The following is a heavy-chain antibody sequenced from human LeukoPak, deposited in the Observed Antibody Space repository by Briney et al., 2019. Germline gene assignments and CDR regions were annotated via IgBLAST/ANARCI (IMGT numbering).Heavy chain of an antibody. J-gene: IGHJ3*02. CDR3: ARVEHCSSTSCAASAFDI. Sequence: SQTLSLTCTVSGGSISSGGYYWSWIRQHPGKGLEWIGYIYYSGSTYYNPSLKSRVTISVDTSKNQFSLKLSSVTAADTAVYYCARVEHCSSTSCAASAFDIWGQGTMVTVSS. CDR1: GGSISSGGYY. V-gene: IGHV4-31*03. D-gene: IGHD2-2*01. CDR2: IYYSGST.